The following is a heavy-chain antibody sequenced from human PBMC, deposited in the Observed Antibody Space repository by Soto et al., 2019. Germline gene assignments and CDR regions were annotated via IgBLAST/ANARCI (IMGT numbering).Heavy chain of an antibody. J-gene: IGHJ6*03. V-gene: IGHV3-48*01. CDR3: AVDYYYMDV. CDR2: ISSGSSTI. CDR1: GISFSTYA. Sequence: PGGSLRLSCAASGISFSTYAMIWVRQAPGKGLEWVSYISSGSSTIYYAESVKGRFTISRDNAKKSLFLQMNSLRAEDTAVYYCAVDYYYMDVWGKGTTVTVSS.